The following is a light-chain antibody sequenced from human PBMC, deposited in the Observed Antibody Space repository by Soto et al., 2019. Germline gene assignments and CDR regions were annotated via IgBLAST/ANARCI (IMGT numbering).Light chain of an antibody. Sequence: EIVLTQSPATLSLSPGERATLSCRASQSVSSYLAWYQQKPGQAPRLLIYDASNRATGIPARFSGSGSGTDVTLTISSLELEDFAVYYWQQRSNWPLTFSPGTKVDIK. V-gene: IGKV3-11*01. CDR2: DAS. CDR1: QSVSSY. J-gene: IGKJ3*01. CDR3: QQRSNWPLT.